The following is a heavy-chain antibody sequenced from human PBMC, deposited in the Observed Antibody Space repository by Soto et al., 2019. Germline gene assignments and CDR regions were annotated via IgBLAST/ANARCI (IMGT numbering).Heavy chain of an antibody. CDR2: IYWDDDK. V-gene: IGHV2-5*02. D-gene: IGHD4-17*01. J-gene: IGHJ4*02. Sequence: QITLKESGPTLVKPTQTLTLTCTFSGFSLSTSGVGVGWIRQPPGKALEWLALIYWDDDKRYSPSLKSRLTITKDTSKNQVVLTMTNMDPVDTATYYWARAGVDTVTGNWGQGTLVTVSS. CDR1: GFSLSTSGVG. CDR3: ARAGVDTVTGN.